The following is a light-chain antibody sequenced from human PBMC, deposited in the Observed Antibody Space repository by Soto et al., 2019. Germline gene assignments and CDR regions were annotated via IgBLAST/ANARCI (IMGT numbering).Light chain of an antibody. J-gene: IGKJ1*01. V-gene: IGKV3-20*01. CDR2: GAS. CDR3: HQYTTSPWT. Sequence: DIVLTQSPDTLSLSPGERATLSCRASQSVRNNYFAWYQQKPGQAPRLLIYGASSRATGIPDRFSGSGSGIDFTLSISRLEPEDFAVYFCHQYTTSPWTFGQGTTVEI. CDR1: QSVRNNY.